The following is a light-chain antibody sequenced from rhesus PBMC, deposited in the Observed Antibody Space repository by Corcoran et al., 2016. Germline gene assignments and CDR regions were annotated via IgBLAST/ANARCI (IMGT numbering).Light chain of an antibody. CDR1: QGISSW. V-gene: IGKV1-21*01. J-gene: IGKJ4*01. CDR2: KAS. Sequence: DIQMTQSPSSLSASVGDRVTITGRARQGISSWLAWYQQKPGKAPKLLIYKASSLQSGVPSRFSGSGSGTDFTLPITSLQPEDFATSYCPQYNRAPLPFGGGTKVELQ. CDR3: PQYNRAPLP.